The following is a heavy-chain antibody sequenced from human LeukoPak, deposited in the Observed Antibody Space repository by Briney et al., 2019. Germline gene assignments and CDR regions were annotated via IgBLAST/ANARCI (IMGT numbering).Heavy chain of an antibody. CDR1: GYSFTSYW. CDR3: AREDDSSGYSFDY. D-gene: IGHD3-22*01. CDR2: IYPGDSDT. Sequence: HGESLKISCKGSGYSFTSYWIGWVRQTPGKGLEWMGIIYPGDSDTRYSPSFQGQVTVSADKSISTAYLQWSSLKASDTAMYYCAREDDSSGYSFDYWGQGTLVTVSS. J-gene: IGHJ4*02. V-gene: IGHV5-51*01.